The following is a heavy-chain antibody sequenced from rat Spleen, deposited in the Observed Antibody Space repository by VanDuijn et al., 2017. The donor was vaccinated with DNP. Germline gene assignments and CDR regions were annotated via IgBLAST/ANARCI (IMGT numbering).Heavy chain of an antibody. Sequence: EVQLVESGGGLVQPGRSLKLSCAASGFTFSDYYMAWVRQAPKKGLEWVASISYEGSSTYYGDSVTGRFTISRDNAKSTLYLQMNSLRSEDTATYYCSIHPYYGYNSHYWGQGVMVTVSS. D-gene: IGHD1-9*01. V-gene: IGHV5-22*01. CDR1: GFTFSDYY. CDR2: ISYEGSST. J-gene: IGHJ2*01. CDR3: SIHPYYGYNSHY.